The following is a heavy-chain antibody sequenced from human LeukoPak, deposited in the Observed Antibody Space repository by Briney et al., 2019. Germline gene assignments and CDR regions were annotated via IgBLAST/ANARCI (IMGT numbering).Heavy chain of an antibody. Sequence: PSETLSLTCTVSGGFISSSSYYWGWIRQPPGKGLECIGSIYYSGSTYYNPSLKSRVTISVDTSKNQFSLKLSSVTAADTAVYYCARRRGDTRRFDPWGQGTLVTVSS. CDR3: ARRRGDTRRFDP. D-gene: IGHD3-16*01. J-gene: IGHJ5*02. V-gene: IGHV4-39*01. CDR2: IYYSGST. CDR1: GGFISSSSYY.